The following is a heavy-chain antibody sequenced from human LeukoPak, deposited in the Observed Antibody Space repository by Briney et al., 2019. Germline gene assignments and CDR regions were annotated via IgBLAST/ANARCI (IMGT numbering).Heavy chain of an antibody. Sequence: GGSLRLSCAASGFTFSSYAMHWVRQAPGKGLEWVAVISYDGSNKYYADSVKGRFTISRDNSKNTLYLQMNSLRAEDTAVYYCAKEARYYFDYWGQGTLVTVSS. CDR2: ISYDGSNK. CDR3: AKEARYYFDY. CDR1: GFTFSSYA. V-gene: IGHV3-30*04. J-gene: IGHJ4*02.